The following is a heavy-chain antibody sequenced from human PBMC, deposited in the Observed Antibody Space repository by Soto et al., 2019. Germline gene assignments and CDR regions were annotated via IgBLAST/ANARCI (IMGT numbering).Heavy chain of an antibody. CDR1: GYTFTSYY. CDR3: ARGPNSGSYSGDYFDY. V-gene: IGHV1-46*01. Sequence: ASVKVSCKASGYTFTSYYMHWVRQAPGQGLEWMGIINPSGGSTSYAQKFQGRVTMTRDTSTSTVYMELSSLRSEDTAVYYCARGPNSGSYSGDYFDYWGQGTLVTVSS. CDR2: INPSGGST. J-gene: IGHJ4*02. D-gene: IGHD1-26*01.